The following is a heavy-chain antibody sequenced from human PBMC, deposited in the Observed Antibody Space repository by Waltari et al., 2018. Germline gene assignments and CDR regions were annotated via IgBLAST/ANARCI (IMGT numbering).Heavy chain of an antibody. CDR1: GSSISSGHY. Sequence: QVQVQESGPGLVKPSETLSLPCAVSGSSISSGHYWGWLRQPPGKGLEGIGTIYYTVATYYNPSLKSRVTISVDASKNQFSLKVTSVTAADTAVYYCARFPSNEEMWGGWFDPWGQGTLVTVSS. CDR3: ARFPSNEEMWGGWFDP. D-gene: IGHD1-26*01. CDR2: IYYTVAT. J-gene: IGHJ5*02. V-gene: IGHV4-38-2*01.